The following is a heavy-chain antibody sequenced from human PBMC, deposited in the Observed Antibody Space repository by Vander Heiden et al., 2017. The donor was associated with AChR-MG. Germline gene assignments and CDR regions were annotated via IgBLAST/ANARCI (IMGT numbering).Heavy chain of an antibody. D-gene: IGHD6-19*01. CDR3: ARESGDSSGWVMDY. CDR1: GFPFNSDA. J-gene: IGHJ4*02. V-gene: IGHV3-23*01. CDR2: FTGSGSST. Sequence: EVQLLESGGGLVQPGGSLRLSCAASGFPFNSDAMVWVRQAPGKGLGWVSAFTGSGSSTYYADAVKGRFSISRDNSKNTLYLQMTSLRAEDTAVYYCARESGDSSGWVMDYWGQGTLVTVSS.